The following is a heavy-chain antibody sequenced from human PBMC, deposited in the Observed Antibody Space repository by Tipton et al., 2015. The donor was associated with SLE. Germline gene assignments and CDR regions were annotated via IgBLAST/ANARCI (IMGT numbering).Heavy chain of an antibody. CDR2: IHPADSET. CDR1: GDSLGSFTTYW. J-gene: IGHJ5*02. Sequence: VQLVQSGAEVRKPGESLKISCQVYGDSLGSFTTYWIGWVRQRPGNGLEWMALIHPADSETNYSPSLQGRVIISADKSIASIYLQSSTLTPSYPATNYFASRTYDLHLDNWFDPWGQGTLVTVSS. D-gene: IGHD3-3*01. V-gene: IGHV5-51*01. CDR3: ASRTYDLHLDNWFDP.